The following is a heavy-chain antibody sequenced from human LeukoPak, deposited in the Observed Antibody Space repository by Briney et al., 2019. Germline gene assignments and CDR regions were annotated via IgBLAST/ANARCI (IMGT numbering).Heavy chain of an antibody. CDR3: ARGEDYYDSSGYTDY. J-gene: IGHJ4*02. D-gene: IGHD3-22*01. CDR1: GGTFSSYA. CDR2: IIPIFGTA. Sequence: ASVKVSCKASGGTFSSYAISWVRQAPGQGLEWMGGIIPIFGTANYAQKFQGRVTITADESTSTAYMELSSLRSEDTAVYYCARGEDYYDSSGYTDYWGQGTLVTVSS. V-gene: IGHV1-69*13.